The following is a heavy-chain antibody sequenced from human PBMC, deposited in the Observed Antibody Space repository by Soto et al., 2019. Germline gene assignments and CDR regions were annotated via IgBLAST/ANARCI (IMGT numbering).Heavy chain of an antibody. CDR1: GYTFTSYG. J-gene: IGHJ4*02. CDR2: ISAYNGNT. D-gene: IGHD3-3*01. Sequence: ASVKVSCKASGYTFTSYGISWVRQAPGQGLEWMGWISAYNGNTNYAQKLQGRVTMTTDTSTSTAYMELRSLRSDDTAVYYCARGYYDFLSCYYENDVSLYYWGKGTLVTVSS. CDR3: ARGYYDFLSCYYENDVSLYY. V-gene: IGHV1-18*01.